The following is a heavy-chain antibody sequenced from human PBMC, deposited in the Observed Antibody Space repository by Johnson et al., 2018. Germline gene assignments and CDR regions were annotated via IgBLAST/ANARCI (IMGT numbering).Heavy chain of an antibody. CDR3: ARGQWDFDY. Sequence: VQLLESGGGVVQPGRSLRLSCAASGFTFSSYGMHWVRQAPGKGLEWVAVISYDGSNKYYADSVKGRFTISRDNFKNMLYLQMNSLRPEDTGVYYCARGQWDFDYWGQGTLVTVSS. CDR1: GFTFSSYG. J-gene: IGHJ4*02. CDR2: ISYDGSNK. V-gene: IGHV3-30*03. D-gene: IGHD1-26*01.